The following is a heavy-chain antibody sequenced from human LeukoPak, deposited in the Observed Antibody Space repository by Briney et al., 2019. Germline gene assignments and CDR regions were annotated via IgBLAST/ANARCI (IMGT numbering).Heavy chain of an antibody. CDR2: IYYSGST. V-gene: IGHV4-31*03. D-gene: IGHD3-9*01. J-gene: IGHJ6*04. CDR1: GGSISSGGYY. CDR3: ARGLTDNYYYYGMDV. Sequence: PSETLSLTGIFSGGSISSGGYYWSWIRQPPGKGLEWIGYIYYSGSTYYNPSLKSRVTISVDTSKNQFSLKLSSVTAADTAVYYCARGLTDNYYYYGMDVWGKGTTVTVSS.